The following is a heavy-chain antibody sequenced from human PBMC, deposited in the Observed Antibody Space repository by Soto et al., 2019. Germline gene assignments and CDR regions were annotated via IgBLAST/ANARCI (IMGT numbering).Heavy chain of an antibody. CDR3: AHRRNTVPPRGYYFGY. CDR1: GFSLSTSGVG. Sequence: QITLKESGPTLVKPTQTLTLTCTFSGFSLSTSGVGVGWIRQPPGKALEWLARIYWDDDKRYSPSLKSRLTITKDTSKNQEVLTMTNMDPVDTDTYYCAHRRNTVPPRGYYFGYWGQGTLVTVSS. CDR2: IYWDDDK. D-gene: IGHD4-17*01. J-gene: IGHJ4*02. V-gene: IGHV2-5*02.